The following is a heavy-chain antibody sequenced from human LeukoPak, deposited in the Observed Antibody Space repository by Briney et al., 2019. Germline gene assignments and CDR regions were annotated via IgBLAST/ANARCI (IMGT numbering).Heavy chain of an antibody. V-gene: IGHV3-48*02. J-gene: IGHJ6*02. Sequence: GGSLRLSCAASGFTFSSYSMNWFRQAPGKGLGRVSYIISSSSTIYYADSVKGRFTISRDNAKNSLYLQMNSLRDEDTAVYYCARDSSGILTGYYVYGMDVWGQGTTVTVSS. CDR3: ARDSSGILTGYYVYGMDV. CDR2: IISSSSTI. D-gene: IGHD3-9*01. CDR1: GFTFSSYS.